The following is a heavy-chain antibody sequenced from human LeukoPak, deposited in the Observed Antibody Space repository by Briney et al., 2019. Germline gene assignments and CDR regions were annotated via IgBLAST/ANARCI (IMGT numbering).Heavy chain of an antibody. CDR1: GESFSGYF. V-gene: IGHV4-59*08. Sequence: SETLFLTCAVYGESFSGYFWSWIRQPPGKGLEWIGYIYYSGSTNYNPSLKSRVTISVDTSKNQFSLKLSSVTAADTAVYYCARHVLKEGSSGWSPFDYWGQGTLVTVSS. J-gene: IGHJ4*02. D-gene: IGHD6-19*01. CDR3: ARHVLKEGSSGWSPFDY. CDR2: IYYSGST.